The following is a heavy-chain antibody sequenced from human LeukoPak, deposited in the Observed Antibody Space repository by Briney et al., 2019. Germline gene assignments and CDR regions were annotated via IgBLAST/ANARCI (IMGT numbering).Heavy chain of an antibody. CDR3: AREVYDSSGYYQPNYFDY. J-gene: IGHJ4*02. Sequence: SETLSLTCTVSGGSISSYYWSWIRQPPGEGLEWIGYIYYIGSTNYNPSLKSRVTISVDTSKNQFSLKLSSVTAADTAVYYCAREVYDSSGYYQPNYFDYWGQGTLVTVSS. CDR1: GGSISSYY. CDR2: IYYIGST. D-gene: IGHD3-22*01. V-gene: IGHV4-59*12.